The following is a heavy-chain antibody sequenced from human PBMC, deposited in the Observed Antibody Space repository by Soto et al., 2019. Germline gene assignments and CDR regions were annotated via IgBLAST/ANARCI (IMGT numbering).Heavy chain of an antibody. CDR2: INHSGST. Sequence: PSETLSLTCAVYGGSFSGYYWSWIRQPPGKGLEWIGEINHSGSTNYNPSLKSRVTISVDTSKNQFSLKLSSVTAADTAVYYCASAPPVGYFDWFHPAQYYMDVWGKGTTVTVSS. CDR3: ASAPPVGYFDWFHPAQYYMDV. CDR1: GGSFSGYY. D-gene: IGHD3-9*01. J-gene: IGHJ6*03. V-gene: IGHV4-34*01.